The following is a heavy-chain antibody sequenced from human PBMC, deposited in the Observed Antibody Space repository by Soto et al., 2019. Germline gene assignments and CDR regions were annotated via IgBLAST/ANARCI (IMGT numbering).Heavy chain of an antibody. V-gene: IGHV4-30-4*01. J-gene: IGHJ4*02. CDR1: GGSISSDDYY. CDR2: IYYSGRT. CDR3: ARDHSNSPDLFDY. D-gene: IGHD6-6*01. Sequence: PSETLSLTCTVSGGSISSDDYYWTWIRQPPGKGLEWIGYIYYSGRTSNNPSLESRLTISIDTSKNQFSLKLRSVSVADTAVYYCARDHSNSPDLFDYWGQGTLVTVSS.